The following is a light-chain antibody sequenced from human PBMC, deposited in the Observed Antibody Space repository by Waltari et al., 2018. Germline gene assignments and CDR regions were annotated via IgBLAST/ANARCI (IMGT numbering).Light chain of an antibody. Sequence: EIVLTQSPATLSLSPGERATLSCRASQSVSSYLAWYQQKPGQAPRLLIYDASNRATGIPARFIGSGSGTDFTLTISNREPEDFAVYYCQQRSNWPPYTFGQGTKLEIK. CDR2: DAS. V-gene: IGKV3-11*01. CDR1: QSVSSY. CDR3: QQRSNWPPYT. J-gene: IGKJ2*01.